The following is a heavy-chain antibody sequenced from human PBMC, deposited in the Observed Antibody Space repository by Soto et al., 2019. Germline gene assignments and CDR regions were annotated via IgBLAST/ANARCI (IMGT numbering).Heavy chain of an antibody. V-gene: IGHV4-28*01. CDR1: GYSISSSNW. CDR2: IYYSGTT. Sequence: QVQLQESGPGLVKPSDTLSLTCAVSGYSISSSNWWGWIRQPPGKGLEWIGYIYYSGTTYYNPSLKSRVTLSVDTSKNQCSLKLTSVTAVDTAVYYCARREIQGPIDYWGQGTLVTVSS. CDR3: ARREIQGPIDY. J-gene: IGHJ4*02. D-gene: IGHD1-26*01.